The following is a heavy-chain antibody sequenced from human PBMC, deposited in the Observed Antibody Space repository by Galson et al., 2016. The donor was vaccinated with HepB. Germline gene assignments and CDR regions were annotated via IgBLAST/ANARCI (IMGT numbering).Heavy chain of an antibody. Sequence: SLRLSCAVSGFTVSNNYMTWVRQAPGKGLEYVSCIYSGGNTHYADSLKGRFTISRDNSKNTLYLQANSLRAEDTAVYYCAKVGMDRWVGELLSYYAMDVWGQGTTVTASS. J-gene: IGHJ6*02. CDR3: AKVGMDRWVGELLSYYAMDV. CDR1: GFTVSNNY. CDR2: IYSGGNT. D-gene: IGHD3-10*01. V-gene: IGHV3-53*05.